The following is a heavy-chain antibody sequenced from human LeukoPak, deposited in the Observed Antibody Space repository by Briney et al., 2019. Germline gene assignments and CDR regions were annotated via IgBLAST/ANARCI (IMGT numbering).Heavy chain of an antibody. Sequence: SVKVSCKASGGTFSSYAISWVRQAPGQGLEWMGRIIPILGIANYAQKFQGRVTITADKSTSTAYMELSSLRSEDTAVYYCASPSSPYYYDSSGYYCGDNWFDPWGQGTLVTVSS. D-gene: IGHD3-22*01. CDR1: GGTFSSYA. J-gene: IGHJ5*02. V-gene: IGHV1-69*04. CDR2: IIPILGIA. CDR3: ASPSSPYYYDSSGYYCGDNWFDP.